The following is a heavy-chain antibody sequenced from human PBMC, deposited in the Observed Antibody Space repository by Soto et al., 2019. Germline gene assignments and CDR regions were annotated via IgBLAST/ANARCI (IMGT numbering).Heavy chain of an antibody. D-gene: IGHD2-15*01. CDR3: VRQGIGYLHGLVDV. CDR2: VYHTGGT. Sequence: QVQLQQSGPGLVKPSETLSLTCTVSSGPSSSHNWGWIRQTPGRGLEWIGYVYHTGGTSYNPSLNSRVTVSPDTSTNHISLTLTSVTAADTAVYYCVRQGIGYLHGLVDVWGQGTTVTVSS. CDR1: SGPSSSHN. V-gene: IGHV4-59*08. J-gene: IGHJ6*02.